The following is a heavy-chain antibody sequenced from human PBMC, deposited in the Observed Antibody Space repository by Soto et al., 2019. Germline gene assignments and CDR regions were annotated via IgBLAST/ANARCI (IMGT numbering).Heavy chain of an antibody. V-gene: IGHV4-31*02. Sequence: LCGGSIRSGGYYWSWIRQHPGKGLEWIGYIYYSGRTYYNPSLHSRVSIAVDTTENQFSLKLTSVTAADTSVYYCARGSFSSSSSWFDPWGRGTLVTVSS. CDR1: GGSIRSGGYY. J-gene: IGHJ5*02. D-gene: IGHD6-6*01. CDR3: ARGSFSSSSSWFDP. CDR2: IYYSGRT.